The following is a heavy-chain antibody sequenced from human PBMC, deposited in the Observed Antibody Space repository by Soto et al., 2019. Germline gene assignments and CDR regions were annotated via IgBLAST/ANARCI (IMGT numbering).Heavy chain of an antibody. J-gene: IGHJ5*02. CDR2: IYYSGST. CDR1: GGSISSSSYY. D-gene: IGHD6-13*01. Sequence: SETLSLTCTVSGGSISSSSYYWGWIRQPPGKGLEWIGSIYYSGSTYYNPSLKSRVTISVDTSKNQFSLKLSSVTAADTAVYYCARQQQLPRNWFDPWGQGTLVTVSS. CDR3: ARQQQLPRNWFDP. V-gene: IGHV4-39*01.